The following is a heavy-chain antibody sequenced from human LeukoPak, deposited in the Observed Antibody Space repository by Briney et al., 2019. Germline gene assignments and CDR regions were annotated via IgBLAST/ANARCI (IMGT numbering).Heavy chain of an antibody. CDR3: TTDGYYYDSSGYYPDY. CDR1: GCTFSNAW. V-gene: IGHV3-15*01. Sequence: PGGSLRLSCAASGCTFSNAWMSWVRQAPGKGLKWVGRIKSKTDGGTTDYAAPVRGRFTISRDDSKNTLYLQMNSLKTEDPAVYYCTTDGYYYDSSGYYPDYWGQGTLVTVSS. CDR2: IKSKTDGGTT. J-gene: IGHJ4*02. D-gene: IGHD3-22*01.